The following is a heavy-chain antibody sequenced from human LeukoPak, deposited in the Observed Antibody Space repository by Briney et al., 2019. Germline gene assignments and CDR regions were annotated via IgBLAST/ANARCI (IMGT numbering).Heavy chain of an antibody. CDR1: GGSISSRGFF. Sequence: SETLSLTCTVSGGSISSRGFFWGWIRQPPGKGPEWIGRVYYSGATYYNSSLKSRVTISVDTSKNHFSLKLSSVTAADTAVYYCARLSCSDTICPTLPYNHFDPWGQGTLVTVSS. CDR3: ARLSCSDTICPTLPYNHFDP. V-gene: IGHV4-39*01. J-gene: IGHJ5*02. CDR2: VYYSGAT. D-gene: IGHD2-15*01.